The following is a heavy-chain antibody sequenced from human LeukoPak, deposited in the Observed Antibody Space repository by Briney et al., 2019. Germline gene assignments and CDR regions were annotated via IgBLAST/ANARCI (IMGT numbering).Heavy chain of an antibody. D-gene: IGHD3-3*01. CDR2: INHSGST. Sequence: SETLSLTCAVYGGSFSGYYWSWIRQPPGKGLEWIGEINHSGSTNYNPSLKSRVTISVDTSKNQFSLKLSSVTAADTAVYYCARVSGFWSGYYFDYWGQGTLVTASS. J-gene: IGHJ4*02. V-gene: IGHV4-34*01. CDR1: GGSFSGYY. CDR3: ARVSGFWSGYYFDY.